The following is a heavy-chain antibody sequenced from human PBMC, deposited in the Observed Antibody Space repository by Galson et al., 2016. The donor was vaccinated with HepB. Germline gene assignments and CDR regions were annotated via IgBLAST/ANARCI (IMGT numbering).Heavy chain of an antibody. Sequence: SLRLSCAASGFTFSSYGIHWVRQAPGKGLEWVAVISHDGNNKFYADSVKGRFTISRDNSRNTLFLQLNSLRAEDTAVDYCAKDPYAVVSRPEYFQHWGQGTLVTVSS. D-gene: IGHD2-2*01. CDR1: GFTFSSYG. CDR2: ISHDGNNK. CDR3: AKDPYAVVSRPEYFQH. V-gene: IGHV3-30*18. J-gene: IGHJ1*01.